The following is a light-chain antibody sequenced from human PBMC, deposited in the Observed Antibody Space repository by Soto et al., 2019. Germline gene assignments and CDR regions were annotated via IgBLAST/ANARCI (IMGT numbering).Light chain of an antibody. V-gene: IGKV1-39*01. J-gene: IGKJ1*01. CDR2: AAS. CDR1: QSISTF. Sequence: DIQMTQSPSSLSASVGDRVSVTCRASQSISTFLNWYQQRPGEAPKLLIYAASSLQSGVPSRFSGSGSGADFTLTIGSLQPEDFATYYWQQSYTTPRTFGQGTKVEVK. CDR3: QQSYTTPRT.